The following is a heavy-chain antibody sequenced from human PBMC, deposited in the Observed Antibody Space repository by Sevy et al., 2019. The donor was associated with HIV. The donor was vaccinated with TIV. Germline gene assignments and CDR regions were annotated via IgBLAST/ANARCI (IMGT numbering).Heavy chain of an antibody. Sequence: ASVKVSCKASGYTFTSYDINWVRQATGQGLEWMGWMNPNSGNTGYAQKFQGRVTITRNTSISTAYMELSSLRSEDTAGYYCARGGSGAIYYGMDVWGQGTTVTVSS. J-gene: IGHJ6*02. V-gene: IGHV1-8*03. D-gene: IGHD3-10*01. CDR2: MNPNSGNT. CDR1: GYTFTSYD. CDR3: ARGGSGAIYYGMDV.